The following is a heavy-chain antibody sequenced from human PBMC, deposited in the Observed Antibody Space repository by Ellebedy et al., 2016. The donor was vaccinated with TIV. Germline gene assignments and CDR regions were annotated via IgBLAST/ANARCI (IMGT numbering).Heavy chain of an antibody. CDR3: ATSRRGGRDDDILTGYYPYYYYGMDV. CDR1: GFTFSSYS. V-gene: IGHV3-21*01. D-gene: IGHD3-9*01. J-gene: IGHJ6*02. CDR2: ISSSSSYI. Sequence: GGSLRLSXAASGFTFSSYSMNWVRQAPGKGLEWVSSISSSSSYIYYADSVKGRFTISRDNAKNSLYLQMNSLRAEDTAVYYCATSRRGGRDDDILTGYYPYYYYGMDVWGQGTTVTVSS.